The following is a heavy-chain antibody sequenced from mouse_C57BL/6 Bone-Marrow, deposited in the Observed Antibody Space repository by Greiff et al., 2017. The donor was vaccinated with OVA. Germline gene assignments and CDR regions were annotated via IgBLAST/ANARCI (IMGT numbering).Heavy chain of an antibody. D-gene: IGHD1-1*01. CDR3: ARSDYYGSSPFDD. J-gene: IGHJ2*01. Sequence: EVQLQQSGPELVKPGASVKISCKASGYTFTDYYMNWVKQSHGKSLEWIGDINPNNGGTSYNQKFKGKATLTVDKSSSTAYMELRSLTSEDSAVYYCARSDYYGSSPFDDWGQGTTLTVSS. CDR2: INPNNGGT. CDR1: GYTFTDYY. V-gene: IGHV1-26*01.